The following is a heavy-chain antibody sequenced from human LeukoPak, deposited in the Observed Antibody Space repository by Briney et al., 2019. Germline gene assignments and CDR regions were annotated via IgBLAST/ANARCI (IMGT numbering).Heavy chain of an antibody. Sequence: PSETLSLTCTVSGGPISSYYWSWIRQPPGKGLEWIGYIYYSGSTNYNPSLKSRVTISVDTSKNQFSLKLRSVTAADTAVYYCARHGGGYGSGSYRGALSLPFDYWGQGTLVTVSS. V-gene: IGHV4-59*08. CDR1: GGPISSYY. CDR3: ARHGGGYGSGSYRGALSLPFDY. CDR2: IYYSGST. D-gene: IGHD3-10*01. J-gene: IGHJ4*02.